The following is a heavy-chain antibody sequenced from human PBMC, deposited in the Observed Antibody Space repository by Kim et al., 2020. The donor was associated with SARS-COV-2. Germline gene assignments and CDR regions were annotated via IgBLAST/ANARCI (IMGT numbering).Heavy chain of an antibody. J-gene: IGHJ4*02. Sequence: LKSRVTISVDTSKNQFSLKLSAVTAADTAVYYCAGGDELLWFGEEYYFDYWGQGTLVTVSS. V-gene: IGHV4-34*01. D-gene: IGHD3-10*01. CDR3: AGGDELLWFGEEYYFDY.